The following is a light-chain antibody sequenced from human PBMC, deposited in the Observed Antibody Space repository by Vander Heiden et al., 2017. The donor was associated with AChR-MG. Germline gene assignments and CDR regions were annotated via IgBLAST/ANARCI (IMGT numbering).Light chain of an antibody. CDR3: CSYAGSYTFDVV. CDR2: DVS. Sequence: QSALPQPRSVSGSPGQSVTISCPGTSSDVGGYNYVSWYPQQPGKAPKLMMYDVSKRPSGVPDRFSGSKSGNTAALTISGLQAEDEVDYYCCSYAGSYTFDVVFGGGTKLTVL. CDR1: SSDVGGYNY. J-gene: IGLJ2*01. V-gene: IGLV2-11*01.